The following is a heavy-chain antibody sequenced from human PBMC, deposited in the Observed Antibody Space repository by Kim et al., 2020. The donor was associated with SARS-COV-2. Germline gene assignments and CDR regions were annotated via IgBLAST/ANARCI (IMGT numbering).Heavy chain of an antibody. D-gene: IGHD6-19*01. Sequence: ASVNVSCKVSGYTLTELSMHWVRQAPGKGLEWMGGFVPEDGETIYAQKFQGRVTMTEDTSTDTAYMELSSLRSEDTAVYYCATAIAVAGTTIYYYYGMDVWGQGTTVTGS. V-gene: IGHV1-24*01. CDR3: ATAIAVAGTTIYYYYGMDV. CDR2: FVPEDGET. CDR1: GYTLTELS. J-gene: IGHJ6*02.